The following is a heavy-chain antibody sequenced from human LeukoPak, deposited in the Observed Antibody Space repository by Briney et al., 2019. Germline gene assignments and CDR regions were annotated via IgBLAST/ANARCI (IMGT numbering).Heavy chain of an antibody. V-gene: IGHV3-53*01. Sequence: QTGGSLRLSCAASGFTVSSNYMSWVRQAPGKGPEWVSVIYSGGSTYYADSVKGRFTISRDNSKNTLYLQMNSLRAEDTAVYYCARDKGLAAAGTGWFDPWGQGTLVTVSS. CDR3: ARDKGLAAAGTGWFDP. J-gene: IGHJ5*02. CDR1: GFTVSSNY. D-gene: IGHD6-13*01. CDR2: IYSGGST.